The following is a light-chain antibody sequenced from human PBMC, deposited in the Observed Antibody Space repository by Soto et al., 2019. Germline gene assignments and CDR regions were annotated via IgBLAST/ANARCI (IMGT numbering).Light chain of an antibody. CDR2: DVS. V-gene: IGLV2-14*01. CDR1: SSDVGGYNY. CDR3: SSYSSSITLV. Sequence: QSALTQPASVSGSPGQSITISCTGTSSDVGGYNYVSWYQQHPGKAPELMIYDVSNRPSGVSNRFSGSKSGNTASLTISGLQAEDEADYYCSSYSSSITLVFGGGTKLTVL. J-gene: IGLJ2*01.